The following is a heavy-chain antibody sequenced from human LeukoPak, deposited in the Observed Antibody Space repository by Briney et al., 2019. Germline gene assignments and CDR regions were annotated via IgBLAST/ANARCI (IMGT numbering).Heavy chain of an antibody. D-gene: IGHD2-15*01. CDR3: ARGRGYDFDY. V-gene: IGHV4-34*01. CDR1: GGSFGGYY. Sequence: SETLSLTCAVYGGSFGGYYWSWIRQPPGKGLEWIGEINHSGSTNYNPSLKSRVTISVDTSKNQFSLKLSSVTAADTAVYYCARGRGYDFDYWGQGTLVTVSS. J-gene: IGHJ4*02. CDR2: INHSGST.